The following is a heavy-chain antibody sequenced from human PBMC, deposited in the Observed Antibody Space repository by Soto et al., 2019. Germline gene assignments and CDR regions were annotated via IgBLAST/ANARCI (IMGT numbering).Heavy chain of an antibody. CDR1: GYTFTSYG. J-gene: IGHJ4*02. CDR3: ERDPEYCSGGSCQDAIFDY. Sequence: ASVKVSCKASGYTFTSYGISWVRQAPGQGLEWMGWISAYNGNTNYAQKLQGRVTMTTDTSTSTAYMELRSLRSDDTAVYYCERDPEYCSGGSCQDAIFDYWGQGTLVTVSS. D-gene: IGHD2-15*01. V-gene: IGHV1-18*01. CDR2: ISAYNGNT.